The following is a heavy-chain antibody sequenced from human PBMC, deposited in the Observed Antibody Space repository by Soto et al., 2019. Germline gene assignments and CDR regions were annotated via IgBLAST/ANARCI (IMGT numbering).Heavy chain of an antibody. Sequence: QVQLQESGPGLVKPSQTLSLTCTVSGGSISSGGYYWSWIRQHPGKGLEWIGYIYYSGSTYYNPSLTSRVTISVDTSKNQFSLKLSSVTAADTAVYYCARMGDYYGSGSYYNPIDYWGQGTLVTVSS. CDR2: IYYSGST. CDR1: GGSISSGGYY. CDR3: ARMGDYYGSGSYYNPIDY. D-gene: IGHD3-10*01. V-gene: IGHV4-31*03. J-gene: IGHJ4*02.